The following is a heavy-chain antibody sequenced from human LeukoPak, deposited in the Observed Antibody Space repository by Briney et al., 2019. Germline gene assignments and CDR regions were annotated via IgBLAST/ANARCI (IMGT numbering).Heavy chain of an antibody. CDR3: AGYYYDSSRGFDL. CDR2: INWNGAWT. D-gene: IGHD3-22*01. V-gene: IGHV3-20*04. Sequence: PGGSLRLSCAASGFTFDDYGMSWVRHAPGKGLEWVCDINWNGAWTGYADSVKGRFTISRDNAKNSLYLQMNRLRAEDTAFYYCAGYYYDSSRGFDLWGQGTLVTVSA. CDR1: GFTFDDYG. J-gene: IGHJ5*02.